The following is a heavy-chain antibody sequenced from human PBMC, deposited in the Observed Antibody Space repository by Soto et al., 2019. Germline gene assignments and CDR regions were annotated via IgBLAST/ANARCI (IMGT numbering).Heavy chain of an antibody. D-gene: IGHD1-26*01. CDR3: ALTAPSGASWETFNY. Sequence: QITLKESGPTLVKPTQTLTLTCTVSGFSLMTNGVGVGWFRQPPGKALEWLALIYLHDDKRYRPSMKRRVTTTANSSKNEVVLTITNINPVDTATYYSALTAPSGASWETFNYWAQRTLVTVSS. V-gene: IGHV2-5*01. J-gene: IGHJ4*02. CDR1: GFSLMTNGVG. CDR2: IYLHDDK.